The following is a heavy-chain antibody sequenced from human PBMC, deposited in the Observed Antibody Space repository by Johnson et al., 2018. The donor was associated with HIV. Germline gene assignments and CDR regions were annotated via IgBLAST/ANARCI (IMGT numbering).Heavy chain of an antibody. CDR1: GFTFSSYG. D-gene: IGHD3-22*01. Sequence: QVQLVESGGGLVQPGGSLRLSCAASGFTFSSYGMHWVRQAPGKGLEWVAFIRYDGSNNYYADSVKGRFTISRDNSKNTLFLQMNSLRAEDTAVYYCARGTFYYDSSTGSDAFDIWGQGTMVT. V-gene: IGHV3-30*02. CDR2: IRYDGSNN. CDR3: ARGTFYYDSSTGSDAFDI. J-gene: IGHJ3*02.